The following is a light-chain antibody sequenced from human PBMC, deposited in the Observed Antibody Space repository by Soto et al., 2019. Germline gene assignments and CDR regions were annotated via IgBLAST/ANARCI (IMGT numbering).Light chain of an antibody. Sequence: QSVLTQPASVSGSPGQSITISCTGTSSDVGTYNLVSWYQQHPGKAPKLMIYEGSKRPSGVSDRFSGSKSGNTASLTISGLQAEDEADYYCCSYSGGSTRYVFGTGTKVTVL. CDR3: CSYSGGSTRYV. V-gene: IGLV2-23*01. J-gene: IGLJ1*01. CDR2: EGS. CDR1: SSDVGTYNL.